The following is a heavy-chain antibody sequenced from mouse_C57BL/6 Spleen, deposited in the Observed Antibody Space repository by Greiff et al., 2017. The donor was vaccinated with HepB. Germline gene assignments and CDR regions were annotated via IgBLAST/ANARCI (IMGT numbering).Heavy chain of an antibody. CDR1: GFNIKDDY. Sequence: EVKLQESGAELVRPGASVKLSCTASGFNIKDDYMHWVKQRPEQGLEWIGWLDPENGDTEYASKFQGKATITADTSSNTAYLQLSSLTSEDTAVYYCTTRGLRAMDYWGQGTSVTVSS. CDR2: LDPENGDT. CDR3: TTRGLRAMDY. V-gene: IGHV14-4*01. D-gene: IGHD3-1*01. J-gene: IGHJ4*01.